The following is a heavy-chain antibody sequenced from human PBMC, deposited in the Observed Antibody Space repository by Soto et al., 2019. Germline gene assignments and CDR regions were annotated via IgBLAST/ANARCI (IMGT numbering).Heavy chain of an antibody. CDR1: GYSFTGYW. D-gene: IGHD2-2*01. V-gene: IGHV5-51*01. J-gene: IGHJ4*02. Sequence: DSLKISCTGSGYSFTGYWIGWVRQMPGKGLEWMGITYPGDSDTRYSPSFQGRVTISADKSINTAYLQWSSLKASDTAMYYCVFHQQLPRLNYWSQGTSVTVSS. CDR3: VFHQQLPRLNY. CDR2: TYPGDSDT.